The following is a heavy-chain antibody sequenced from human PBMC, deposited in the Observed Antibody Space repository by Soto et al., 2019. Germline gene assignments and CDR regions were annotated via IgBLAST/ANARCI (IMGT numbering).Heavy chain of an antibody. J-gene: IGHJ4*02. CDR2: ISTSGTTI. Sequence: PGGSXRLSCAASGFTFSDYYMSWIRQSPGKGLEWVSYISTSGTTIHYADSVKGRFTISRDNAKNSLYLQMNSLRADDTAVYYCAREQSNSIDNWGQGTLVTVSS. D-gene: IGHD2-21*01. CDR1: GFTFSDYY. CDR3: AREQSNSIDN. V-gene: IGHV3-11*01.